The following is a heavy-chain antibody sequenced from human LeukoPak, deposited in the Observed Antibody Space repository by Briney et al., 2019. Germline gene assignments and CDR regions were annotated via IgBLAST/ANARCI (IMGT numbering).Heavy chain of an antibody. CDR2: INHSGST. CDR3: ARGVSSGFLDY. CDR1: GGSSSGYY. J-gene: IGHJ4*02. Sequence: SETLSLTCAVYGGSSSGYYWSWIRQPPGKGLEWIGEINHSGSTNYNPSLKSRVTISVDTSKNQFSLKLSSVTAADTAVYYCARGVSSGFLDYWGQGTLVTVSS. D-gene: IGHD3-22*01. V-gene: IGHV4-34*01.